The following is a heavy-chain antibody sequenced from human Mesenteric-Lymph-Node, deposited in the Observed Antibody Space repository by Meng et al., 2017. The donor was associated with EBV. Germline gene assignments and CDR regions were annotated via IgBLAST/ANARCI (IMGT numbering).Heavy chain of an antibody. J-gene: IGHJ4*02. Sequence: QVQLGQSGAEVEKPGASVKVSCKASGYTFTTYEINWVRQASGQGLEWMGWMNPISGNTGQAQKFQGRVTMTRNTSISTAYMELSSLRSKDTAVSYCASLDRTVHWGQGTLVTVSS. CDR2: MNPISGNT. CDR3: ASLDRTVH. CDR1: GYTFTTYE. D-gene: IGHD3-9*01. V-gene: IGHV1-8*01.